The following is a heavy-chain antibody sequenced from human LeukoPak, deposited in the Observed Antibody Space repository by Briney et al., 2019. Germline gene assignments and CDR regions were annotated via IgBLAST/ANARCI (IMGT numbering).Heavy chain of an antibody. D-gene: IGHD3-9*01. CDR2: ISSSGSTI. CDR1: GFTFSDYY. V-gene: IGHV3-11*01. J-gene: IGHJ6*02. Sequence: GGSLRLSCAASGFTFSDYYMSWIRQAPGKGLEWVSYISSSGSTIYYADSVKGRFTISRDNAKNSLYLQMNSLRAEDTAVYYCARDALLRYFDWLLPGRRGMDVWGQGTTVTVSS. CDR3: ARDALLRYFDWLLPGRRGMDV.